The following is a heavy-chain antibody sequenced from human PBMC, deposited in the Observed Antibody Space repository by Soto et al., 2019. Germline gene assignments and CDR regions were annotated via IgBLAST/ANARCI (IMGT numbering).Heavy chain of an antibody. CDR3: ASEGSGYDWGTFDY. Sequence: PSETLSLTCTVSGGSISSYYWSWIRQPPGKGLEWIGYIYYSGSTNYNPSLKSRVTISVDTSKNQFSLKLSSVTAADTAVYYCASEGSGYDWGTFDYRRQGTLVTVSS. D-gene: IGHD5-12*01. V-gene: IGHV4-59*01. J-gene: IGHJ4*02. CDR2: IYYSGST. CDR1: GGSISSYY.